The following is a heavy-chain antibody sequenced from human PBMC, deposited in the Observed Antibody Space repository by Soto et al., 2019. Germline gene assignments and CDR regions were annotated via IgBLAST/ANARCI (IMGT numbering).Heavy chain of an antibody. Sequence: QITLKESGPTLVRPTQTLTLTCTFSGFSLSTRGVGVGWIRQPPGKALEWLGLIYWDDDKRYSPSLKSRLTITKDTSKNQVVLTMTNLDPVDTATYYSAHRGSSWQLDYWAQVTLVTVSS. CDR1: GFSLSTRGVG. J-gene: IGHJ4*02. CDR2: IYWDDDK. CDR3: AHRGSSWQLDY. D-gene: IGHD6-19*01. V-gene: IGHV2-5*02.